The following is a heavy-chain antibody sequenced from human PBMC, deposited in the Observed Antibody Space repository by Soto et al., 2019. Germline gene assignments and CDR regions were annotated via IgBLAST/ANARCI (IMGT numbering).Heavy chain of an antibody. J-gene: IGHJ4*02. CDR3: ARDPTAPSPGFDY. CDR2: IYYSGST. CDR1: GGSISSYY. D-gene: IGHD4-17*01. V-gene: IGHV4-59*01. Sequence: PSETLSLTCTVSGGSISSYYWSWIRQPPGKGLEWIGYIYYSGSTNYNPSLKSRVTISVDTSKNQFSLKLSSVTAADTAVYYCARDPTAPSPGFDYWGQGTLVTVSS.